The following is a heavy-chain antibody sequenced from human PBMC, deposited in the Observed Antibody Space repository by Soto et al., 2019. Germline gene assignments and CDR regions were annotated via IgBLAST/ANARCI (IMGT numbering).Heavy chain of an antibody. Sequence: ASVKVSCKASGGTFSSYAISWVRQAPGQGLEWMGGIIPIFGTANYAQKFQGRVTITADESTSTAYMELSSLRSEDTAVYYCASPRAGYYDSSGYSPGYFDYWGQGTLVTVSS. CDR1: GGTFSSYA. CDR3: ASPRAGYYDSSGYSPGYFDY. V-gene: IGHV1-69*13. J-gene: IGHJ4*02. CDR2: IIPIFGTA. D-gene: IGHD3-22*01.